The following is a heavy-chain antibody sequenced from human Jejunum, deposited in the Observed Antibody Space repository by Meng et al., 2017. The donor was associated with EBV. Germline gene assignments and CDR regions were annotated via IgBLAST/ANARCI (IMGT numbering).Heavy chain of an antibody. CDR1: GDSVSGYNY. Sequence: QGHRRGWGPGLPKPSGTLSLPCSVSGDSVSGYNYWTWIRQPPGKGLEWIGNMYYTGKAIYKPSLQSRVTISVDTSKNQFSLRVTSVTAADTAIYYCARGRGYDYGDSWGQGTLVTVSS. CDR2: MYYTGKA. D-gene: IGHD4/OR15-4a*01. V-gene: IGHV4-61*01. J-gene: IGHJ5*02. CDR3: ARGRGYDYGDS.